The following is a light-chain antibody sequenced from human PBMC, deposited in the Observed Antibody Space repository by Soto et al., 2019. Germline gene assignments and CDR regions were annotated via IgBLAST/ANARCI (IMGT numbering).Light chain of an antibody. J-gene: IGKJ1*01. V-gene: IGKV3-11*01. Sequence: EVVLTQSPATLSLSPGERATLSCRASENVRTFVDWYQQKPGQAPRLLMFGASNRATGIPARFRGSGSGTDFTLTISYLEPEDFAVYYCQQHSHWPLWTFCQGTRVDI. CDR3: QQHSHWPLWT. CDR2: GAS. CDR1: ENVRTF.